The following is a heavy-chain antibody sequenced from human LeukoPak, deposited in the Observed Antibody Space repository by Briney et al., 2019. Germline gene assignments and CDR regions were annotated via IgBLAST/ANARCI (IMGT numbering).Heavy chain of an antibody. J-gene: IGHJ4*02. V-gene: IGHV3-33*01. CDR2: IWYDGGNK. Sequence: GSLRLSCAASGFTFSSYGMHWVRQAPGKGLEWVAVIWYDGGNKYYADSVKGRFTISRDNSKSMLYLQLNSLRAEDSAVYRCARAAYDSSGYLTLWGQGTLVTVSS. CDR3: ARAAYDSSGYLTL. CDR1: GFTFSSYG. D-gene: IGHD3-22*01.